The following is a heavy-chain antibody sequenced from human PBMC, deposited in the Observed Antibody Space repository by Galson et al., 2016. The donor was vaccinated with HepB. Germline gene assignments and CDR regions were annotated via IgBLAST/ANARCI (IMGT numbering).Heavy chain of an antibody. J-gene: IGHJ6*02. CDR3: ARDRKGTTVYNYGMDV. CDR1: GFTFSSYR. V-gene: IGHV3-48*02. D-gene: IGHD4-17*01. CDR2: ISSSSSTI. Sequence: SLRLPCAASGFTFSSYRMNWVRQAPGKGLEWLSYISSSSSTIYYADSVKGRFTISRDNAKNSLYLQTNSLRDEDTAVYYCARDRKGTTVYNYGMDVWGQGTTVTVSS.